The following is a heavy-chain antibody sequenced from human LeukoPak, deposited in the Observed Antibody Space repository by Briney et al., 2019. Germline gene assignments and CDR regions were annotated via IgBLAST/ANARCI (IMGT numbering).Heavy chain of an antibody. CDR2: IYATGST. V-gene: IGHV4-4*07. J-gene: IGHJ5*02. CDR1: GDSINSYS. D-gene: IGHD3-22*01. Sequence: SETLSLTCIVSGDSINSYSWNWIRQPAGKGLEWIGRIYATGSTNYNPSLKSRVTISVDTSKNQFSLKLSFVTAADTAVYYCARDVNYYDSSGYPLPWGQGTLVTVSS. CDR3: ARDVNYYDSSGYPLP.